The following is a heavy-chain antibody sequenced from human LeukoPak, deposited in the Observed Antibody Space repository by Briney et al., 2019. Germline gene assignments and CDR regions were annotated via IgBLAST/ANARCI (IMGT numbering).Heavy chain of an antibody. CDR1: GDSLSSSY. CDR2: MYDSGKT. Sequence: PSETLSLTCTVSGDSLSSSYWSWIRQSPGKGLEWIAYMYDSGKTNYNPSLLGRVTISVDTSRNQSSPNLRSVTAADTAVYYCARHGETGTSSWGHFDYWGQGTLVTVSS. CDR3: ARHGETGTSSWGHFDY. J-gene: IGHJ4*02. D-gene: IGHD6-13*01. V-gene: IGHV4-59*08.